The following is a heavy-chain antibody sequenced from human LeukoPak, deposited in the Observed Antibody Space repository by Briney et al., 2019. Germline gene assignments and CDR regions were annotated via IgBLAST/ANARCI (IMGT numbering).Heavy chain of an antibody. J-gene: IGHJ6*03. CDR1: GGSFSGYY. V-gene: IGHV4-34*01. D-gene: IGHD6-19*01. CDR2: INHSGST. CDR3: ARERRIYSSGWYGDYYYMDV. Sequence: TTSETLSLTCAVYGGSFSGYYWSWIRQPPGKGLEWIGEINHSGSTNYNPSLKSRVTISVDTSKNQFSLKLSSVTAADTAVYYCARERRIYSSGWYGDYYYMDVWGKGTTVTVSS.